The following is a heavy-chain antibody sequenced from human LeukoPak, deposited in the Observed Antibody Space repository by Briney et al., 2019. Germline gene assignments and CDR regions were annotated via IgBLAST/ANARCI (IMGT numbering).Heavy chain of an antibody. J-gene: IGHJ4*02. Sequence: GGSLRLSCAASGFTFSSYATHWVRQAPGKGLEWVAVISYDGSNKYYADSVKGRFTISRDNSKNTLYLQMNSLRAEDTAVYYCADLSAALFDYWGQGTLVTVSS. V-gene: IGHV3-30*04. CDR2: ISYDGSNK. CDR3: ADLSAALFDY. CDR1: GFTFSSYA. D-gene: IGHD6-13*01.